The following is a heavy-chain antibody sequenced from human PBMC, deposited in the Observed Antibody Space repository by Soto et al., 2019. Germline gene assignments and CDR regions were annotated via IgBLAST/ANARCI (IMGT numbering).Heavy chain of an antibody. J-gene: IGHJ4*02. D-gene: IGHD3-9*01. Sequence: QLHLQESGPGLVKPSETLSLTCTVSGGSISSSSYYWGWIRQPPGKGLEWIGSIYYSGSTYYNPSLKSRVTISVDTSKNQFSMKLNSVTAAHTAVYYYARQHFDWLSHDFDYWGQGTLVTVSS. CDR1: GGSISSSSYY. V-gene: IGHV4-39*01. CDR3: ARQHFDWLSHDFDY. CDR2: IYYSGST.